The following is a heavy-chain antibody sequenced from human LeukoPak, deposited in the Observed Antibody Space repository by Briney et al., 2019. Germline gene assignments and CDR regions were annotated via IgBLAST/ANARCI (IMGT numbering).Heavy chain of an antibody. CDR3: ARAPYYDYVWGSYRYERGYLDY. J-gene: IGHJ4*02. V-gene: IGHV1-2*02. Sequence: ASVKVSCKASGYTFTGYYMHWVRQAPGQGLEWMGWINPNSGGTNYAQKFQGRVTMTRDTSISTAYMELSRLRSDDTAVYYCARAPYYDYVWGSYRYERGYLDYWGQGTLVTVSS. D-gene: IGHD3-16*02. CDR2: INPNSGGT. CDR1: GYTFTGYY.